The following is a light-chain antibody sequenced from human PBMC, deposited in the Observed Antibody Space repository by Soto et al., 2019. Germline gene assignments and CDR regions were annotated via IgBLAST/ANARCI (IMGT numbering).Light chain of an antibody. Sequence: QSALTQPASVSGSPGQSITISCTGTTSDYVSWYQQHPGKAPKLMIYDVNSRPSGVSNRFSGSKSGNTASLTISGLQAEDEAHYYCSSYTTSSTLNVVFGGGTKLTVL. CDR2: DVN. J-gene: IGLJ2*01. V-gene: IGLV2-14*03. CDR3: SSYTTSSTLNVV. CDR1: TSDY.